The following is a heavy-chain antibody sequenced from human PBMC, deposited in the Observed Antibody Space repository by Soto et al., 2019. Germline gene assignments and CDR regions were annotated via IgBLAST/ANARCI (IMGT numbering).Heavy chain of an antibody. CDR3: ARAPNYGDYFNY. Sequence: EVQLAESGGGLVQPGGSLRLSCAASGFTFSSYWMSWVRQAPGKGLEWVASIKEDGSEKYYVDSVKGRFTISRDNARNSLYLQLSSLRVDDMAVYYCARAPNYGDYFNYWGQGTLVTVSS. CDR2: IKEDGSEK. CDR1: GFTFSSYW. J-gene: IGHJ4*02. V-gene: IGHV3-7*01. D-gene: IGHD4-17*01.